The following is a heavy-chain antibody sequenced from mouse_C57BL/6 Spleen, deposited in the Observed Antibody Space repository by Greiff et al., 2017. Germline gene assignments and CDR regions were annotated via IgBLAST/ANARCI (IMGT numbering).Heavy chain of an antibody. Sequence: VQLQQSGPGLVQPSQSLSITCTVSGFSLTSYGVHWVRQSPGKGLEWLGVIWSGGSTDYNAAFISRLSISKDNSKSQVFCKMNSLQADDTAIYYFARSHQTGGAMDYGGQGTSVTVSS. CDR2: IWSGGST. CDR1: GFSLTSYG. D-gene: IGHD6-1*01. CDR3: ARSHQTGGAMDY. V-gene: IGHV2-2*01. J-gene: IGHJ4*01.